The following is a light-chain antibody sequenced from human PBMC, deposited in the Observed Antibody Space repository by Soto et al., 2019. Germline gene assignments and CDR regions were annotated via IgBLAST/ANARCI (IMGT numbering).Light chain of an antibody. CDR3: QEYNSDQWT. CDR1: QSISSW. J-gene: IGKJ1*01. CDR2: KAS. V-gene: IGKV1-5*03. Sequence: DIQMTQSPSTLSASVGDRVTITCRASQSISSWLAWYQQKPGKAPKLLIHKASSLESGVPSRFSGSGSGTKFTLTISSLQHDDFATYYCQEYNSDQWTFGQGTKVEIQ.